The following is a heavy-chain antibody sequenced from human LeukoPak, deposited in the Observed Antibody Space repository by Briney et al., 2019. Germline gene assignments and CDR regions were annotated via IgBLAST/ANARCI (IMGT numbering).Heavy chain of an antibody. CDR1: GYTFTGYY. J-gene: IGHJ4*02. Sequence: GASVKVSCKASGYTFTGYYMHWVRQAPGQGLEWMGWINPNSGGTNYAQKLQGRVTMTTDTSTSTAYMELRSLRSDDTAVYYCARISDYGDYVRIFDYWGQGTLVTVSS. CDR2: INPNSGGT. D-gene: IGHD4-17*01. CDR3: ARISDYGDYVRIFDY. V-gene: IGHV1-2*02.